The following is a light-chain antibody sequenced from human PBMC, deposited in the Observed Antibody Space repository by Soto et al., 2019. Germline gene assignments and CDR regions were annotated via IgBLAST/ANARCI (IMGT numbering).Light chain of an antibody. V-gene: IGKV3D-15*01. CDR1: QSVSTT. J-gene: IGKJ5*01. Sequence: EIVMTQSPATLSVSPGQRASRTCRASQSVSTTVAWYHQKPGQAPRLLIYGISNRATGIPDRFSGSGSGTEFTLTISSVQPEDVAIYYCQQYTNWPITFGQGTRLEI. CDR3: QQYTNWPIT. CDR2: GIS.